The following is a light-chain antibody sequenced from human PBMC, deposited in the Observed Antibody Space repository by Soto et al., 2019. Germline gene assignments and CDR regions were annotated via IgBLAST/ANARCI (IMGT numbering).Light chain of an antibody. V-gene: IGKV1-5*03. CDR3: QQYNTYPLT. CDR1: QGISTW. Sequence: DIQMPQSPSPPSGSVGERVTITCRASQGISTWLAWYKQKPGKAPKLLIYKASSLEGGVPSRFGGSGSGTLFNITISSLHPDDFATYYCQQYNTYPLTFGGGTKVDIK. CDR2: KAS. J-gene: IGKJ4*01.